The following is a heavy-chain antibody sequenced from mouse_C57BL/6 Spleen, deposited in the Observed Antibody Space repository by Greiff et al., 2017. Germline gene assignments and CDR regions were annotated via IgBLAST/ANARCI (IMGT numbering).Heavy chain of an antibody. CDR1: GYTFTDYY. J-gene: IGHJ2*01. Sequence: VQLQQSGPVLVKPGASVKMSCKASGYTFTDYYMNWVKQSPGKSLEWIGVINPYNGGTSYNQKFKGKATLTVDKASSTAYMELNSLTSEDSAVYYCAKLPYFEDWGQGTTLTVAS. CDR2: INPYNGGT. V-gene: IGHV1-19*01. CDR3: AKLPYFED.